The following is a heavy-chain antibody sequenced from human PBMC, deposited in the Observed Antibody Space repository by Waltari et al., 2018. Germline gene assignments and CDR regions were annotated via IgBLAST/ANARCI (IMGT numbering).Heavy chain of an antibody. D-gene: IGHD3-10*01. CDR1: GFTFSSYS. J-gene: IGHJ6*02. CDR2: ISSSSSTI. Sequence: EVQLVESGGGLVQPGGSLRLSCAASGFTFSSYSMNWVRQAPGKGLEWVSYISSSSSTIYYADSVKGRFTISRDNAKNSLYLQMNSLRAEDTAVYYCARDRPRGGGIGYYGMDVWGQGTTVTVSS. CDR3: ARDRPRGGGIGYYGMDV. V-gene: IGHV3-48*01.